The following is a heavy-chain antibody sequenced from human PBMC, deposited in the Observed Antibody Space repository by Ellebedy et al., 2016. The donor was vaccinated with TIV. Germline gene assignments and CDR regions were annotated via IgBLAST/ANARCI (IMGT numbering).Heavy chain of an antibody. CDR2: SSYTGST. Sequence: MPSETLSLTCSVSGGSLSGHYWSWIRQPPGKELQWIGFSSYTGSTNYNPSLKSRVTISVDRSKNQVSLRLTSVTAADTAVYYCARVVEDIVVVPAALPLPDAFDIWGQGTMVTVSS. D-gene: IGHD2-2*01. CDR3: ARVVEDIVVVPAALPLPDAFDI. V-gene: IGHV4-59*11. J-gene: IGHJ3*02. CDR1: GGSLSGHY.